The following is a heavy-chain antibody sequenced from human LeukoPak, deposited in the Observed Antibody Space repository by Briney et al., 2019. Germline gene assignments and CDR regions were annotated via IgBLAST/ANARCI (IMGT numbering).Heavy chain of an antibody. D-gene: IGHD5-18*01. CDR3: ARDGAGIQLWSPYYYGMDV. V-gene: IGHV1-2*04. CDR2: INPNSGGT. Sequence: KPGASVKVSCKASGYTFTGYYMHWVRQAPGQGLEWMGWINPNSGGTNYAQKFQGWVTMTRDTSISTAYMELSRLRSDDTAVYYCARDGAGIQLWSPYYYGMDVWGQGTTVTVSS. J-gene: IGHJ6*02. CDR1: GYTFTGYY.